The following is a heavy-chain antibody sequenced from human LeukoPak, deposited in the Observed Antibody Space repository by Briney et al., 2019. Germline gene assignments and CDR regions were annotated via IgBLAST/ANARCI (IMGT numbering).Heavy chain of an antibody. J-gene: IGHJ4*02. D-gene: IGHD3-3*01. CDR2: IYYSGST. CDR1: GGSISSGGYY. V-gene: IGHV4-31*03. Sequence: SETLSLTCTVSGGSISSGGYYWSWIRQHPGKGLEWIGYIYYSGSTYYNPSLKSRVTISVDTSKNQFSLKLSSVTAADTAVYYCARGALQYDFWSGYQYFDYWGQETLVTVSS. CDR3: ARGALQYDFWSGYQYFDY.